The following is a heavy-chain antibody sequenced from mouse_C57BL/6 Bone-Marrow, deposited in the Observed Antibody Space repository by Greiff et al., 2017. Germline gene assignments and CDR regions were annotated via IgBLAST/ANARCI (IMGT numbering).Heavy chain of an antibody. Sequence: VQLQQPGAELVMPGASVKLSCKASGYTFTSYWMHWVKQRPGQGLEWIGEIDPSDSYTNYNQKFKGKSTLTVDKSSSTAYMQLSRLTSEDSAVYYCAREERAHYYGSSYGFAYWGPGTLVTVSA. CDR1: GYTFTSYW. J-gene: IGHJ3*01. CDR2: IDPSDSYT. CDR3: AREERAHYYGSSYGFAY. D-gene: IGHD1-1*01. V-gene: IGHV1-69*01.